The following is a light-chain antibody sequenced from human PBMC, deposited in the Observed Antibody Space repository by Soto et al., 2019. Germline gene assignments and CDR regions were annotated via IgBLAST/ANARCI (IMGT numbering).Light chain of an antibody. CDR3: QQRSDWPLN. CDR2: DAS. Sequence: IVMTHSPATLSVSPWERATLSFRASQSVSTYLGWYQQKPGQAPRLLIYDASNRATGIPARFSGSGSGTDFTLTISSLEPEDFAVYYCQQRSDWPLNFGQGTRLEIK. J-gene: IGKJ5*01. V-gene: IGKV3-11*01. CDR1: QSVSTY.